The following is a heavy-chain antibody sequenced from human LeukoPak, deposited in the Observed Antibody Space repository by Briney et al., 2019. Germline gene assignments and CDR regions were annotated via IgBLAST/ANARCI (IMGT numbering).Heavy chain of an antibody. J-gene: IGHJ4*02. V-gene: IGHV1-2*06. D-gene: IGHD3-22*01. CDR3: ARGDGYSGLSDY. CDR1: GYTFTSYY. Sequence: ASVKVSCKASGYTFTSYYMRWVRQAPGQGLEWMGRINPNSGGTNYAQKFQGRVTMTRDTSISTAYMELSRLRSDDTAVYYCARGDGYSGLSDYWGQGTLVTVSS. CDR2: INPNSGGT.